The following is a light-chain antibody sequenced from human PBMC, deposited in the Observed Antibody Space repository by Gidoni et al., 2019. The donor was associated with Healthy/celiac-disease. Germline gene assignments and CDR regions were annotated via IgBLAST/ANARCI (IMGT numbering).Light chain of an antibody. CDR1: QSVLYSSNNKNY. CDR2: WAS. Sequence: IVMTQSPDPLAVSLGERATSNCKSSQSVLYSSNNKNYLTWYQQKPGQPPKLLIYWASTRESGVPDRFSGSGSGKDFTLPISSLQAEDVAVYYCQQYYSTPPWTFGQGTKVEIK. V-gene: IGKV4-1*01. CDR3: QQYYSTPPWT. J-gene: IGKJ1*01.